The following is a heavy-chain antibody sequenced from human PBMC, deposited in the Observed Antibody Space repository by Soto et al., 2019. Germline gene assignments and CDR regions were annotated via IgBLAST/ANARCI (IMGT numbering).Heavy chain of an antibody. Sequence: QVQLVQSGAEVKKPGASVKVSCKASGYTFTSYYMHWVRQAPGQGLEWMGIINPSGGSTSYAQKFQGRVTMTRDTSTSTVYMELSSLRSEDTAVYYCATSYNWNDPPYGMDVWGQGTTVTVSS. J-gene: IGHJ6*02. V-gene: IGHV1-46*03. CDR1: GYTFTSYY. CDR2: INPSGGST. CDR3: ATSYNWNDPPYGMDV. D-gene: IGHD1-1*01.